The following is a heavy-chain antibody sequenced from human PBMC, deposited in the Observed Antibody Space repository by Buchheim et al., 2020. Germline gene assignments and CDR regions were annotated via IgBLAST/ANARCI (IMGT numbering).Heavy chain of an antibody. D-gene: IGHD6-13*01. CDR1: GFTFSSYG. CDR2: IWYDGSNK. V-gene: IGHV3-33*06. J-gene: IGHJ4*02. Sequence: QVQLVESGGGVVQPGRSLRLSCAASGFTFSSYGMHWVRQAPGKGLEWVAVIWYDGSNKYYADSVKGRFTISRDNSKNTLYLQMNSLRAEDTAVYYCANLVSAAGTIKFDYWGQGTL. CDR3: ANLVSAAGTIKFDY.